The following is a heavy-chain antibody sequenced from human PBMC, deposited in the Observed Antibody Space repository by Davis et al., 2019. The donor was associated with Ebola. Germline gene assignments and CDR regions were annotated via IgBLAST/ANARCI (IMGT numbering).Heavy chain of an antibody. CDR3: ARGTSTVKTAKGWFDP. J-gene: IGHJ5*02. CDR2: ISSSSSYI. D-gene: IGHD4-17*01. V-gene: IGHV3-21*01. CDR1: GFSFRSYW. Sequence: GESLKISCAASGFSFRSYWMSWVRQAPGKGLEWVSSISSSSSYIYYAESVKGRFTISRDNAKNSLYLQMDSLRDEDTAVYYCARGTSTVKTAKGWFDPWGQGTLVTVSS.